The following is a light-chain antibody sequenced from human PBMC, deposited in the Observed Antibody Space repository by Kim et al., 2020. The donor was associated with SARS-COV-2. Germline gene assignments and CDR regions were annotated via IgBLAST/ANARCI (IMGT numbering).Light chain of an antibody. Sequence: LAPGDRAILSCRASQNIGRYLAWYQQRPGQAPRLLIYEVFNRAAGVPARFSGNGSETDFTLTITSLEPDDFAVYYCHHRANWPALTFGGGTKVDIK. J-gene: IGKJ4*01. CDR2: EVF. V-gene: IGKV3-11*01. CDR1: QNIGRY. CDR3: HHRANWPALT.